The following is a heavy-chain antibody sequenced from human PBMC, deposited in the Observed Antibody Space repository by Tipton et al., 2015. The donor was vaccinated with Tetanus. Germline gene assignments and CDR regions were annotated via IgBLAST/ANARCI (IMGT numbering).Heavy chain of an antibody. V-gene: IGHV4-61*01. D-gene: IGHD4-17*01. CDR2: IFYSGNT. CDR1: GGSISSSRYY. Sequence: TLSLTCTVSGGSISSSRYYWGWIRQPPGKGLEWIGYIFYSGNTNYNPSLKTRVTISVDTSKNQFSLKLSSVTAADTAVYYCARDRGLTTGGGIGMDVWGQGTTVTVSS. J-gene: IGHJ6*02. CDR3: ARDRGLTTGGGIGMDV.